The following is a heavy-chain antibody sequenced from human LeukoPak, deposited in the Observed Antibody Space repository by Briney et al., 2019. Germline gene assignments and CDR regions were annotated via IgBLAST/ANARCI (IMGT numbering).Heavy chain of an antibody. Sequence: QSGGSLRLSCAASGFTFSSYSMNWVRQAPGKGLEWVSSISSSSSTIYYADSVKGRFTISRDNAKNSLYLQMNSLRAEDTAVYYCARGNSGSFPPGVYWGQGTLVTVSS. D-gene: IGHD1-26*01. CDR1: GFTFSSYS. CDR3: ARGNSGSFPPGVY. J-gene: IGHJ4*02. CDR2: ISSSSSTI. V-gene: IGHV3-48*04.